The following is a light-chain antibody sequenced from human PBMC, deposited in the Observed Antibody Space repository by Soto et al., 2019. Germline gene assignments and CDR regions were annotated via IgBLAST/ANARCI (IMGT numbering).Light chain of an antibody. CDR1: STDFVSYNR. J-gene: IGLJ1*01. V-gene: IGLV2-18*01. CDR2: EVS. Sequence: QSVLTQPPSVSGSPGQSVTISCTGTSTDFVSYNRVSWYQQPPGTAPKLMIYEVSKRPSGVPDRFSGSKSGNTASLTISGLQAADEADYYCIFYTSENAYVFGTGTKVTVL. CDR3: IFYTSENAYV.